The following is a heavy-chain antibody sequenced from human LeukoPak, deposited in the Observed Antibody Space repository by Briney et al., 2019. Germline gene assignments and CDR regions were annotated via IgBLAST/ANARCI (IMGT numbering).Heavy chain of an antibody. CDR1: GGSISSYY. D-gene: IGHD3-10*01. V-gene: IGHV4-59*08. J-gene: IGHJ4*02. Sequence: PSETLSLTCTVSGGSISSYYWSWIRRPPGKGLEWIGYIYYSGSTNYNPSLKSRVTISVDTSKNQFSLKLSSVTAADTAVYYCARQRYGSGSYYIDYWGQGTLVTVSS. CDR2: IYYSGST. CDR3: ARQRYGSGSYYIDY.